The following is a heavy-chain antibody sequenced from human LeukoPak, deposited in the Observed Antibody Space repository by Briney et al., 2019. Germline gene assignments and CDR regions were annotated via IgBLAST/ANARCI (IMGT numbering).Heavy chain of an antibody. Sequence: GASVKVSCKASGYTFTGYYMHWVRQAPGQGLEWMGWINPNSGGTNYAQKFQGRVTMTRDTSISTAYMELSRLRSDDTAVYYCARIQCKAGVVFSWFDPWGQGTLVTVSS. CDR2: INPNSGGT. V-gene: IGHV1-2*02. D-gene: IGHD3-3*01. CDR1: GYTFTGYY. J-gene: IGHJ5*02. CDR3: ARIQCKAGVVFSWFDP.